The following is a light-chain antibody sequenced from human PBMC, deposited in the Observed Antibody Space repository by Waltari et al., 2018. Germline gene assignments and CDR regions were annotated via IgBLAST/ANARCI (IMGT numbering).Light chain of an antibody. V-gene: IGKV3-15*01. Sequence: ETVMIQSPGTLSVSPGERATLSCRASQNVNSHLAWYQQKFGQAPRLLIYGASNRAIGIPARFSGSGSGTEFTLTINSLQSEDFAVYYCQQYNNGPPGTFGQGTKVEFK. CDR2: GAS. CDR3: QQYNNGPPGT. J-gene: IGKJ2*01. CDR1: QNVNSH.